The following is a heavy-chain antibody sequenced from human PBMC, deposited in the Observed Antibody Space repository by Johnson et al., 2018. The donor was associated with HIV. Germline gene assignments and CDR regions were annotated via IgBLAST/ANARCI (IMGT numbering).Heavy chain of an antibody. CDR2: ISSSCSTI. Sequence: VQLVESGGGLVKPGGSLRLSCAASGFTFSDYYMSCIRQAPGKGLEWVSYISSSCSTIYYADSVKGRFTISRDNAKNSLYMQMNSLRAEDTAVYYCARDNPSRMAAAFDIWGQGTMVTVSS. D-gene: IGHD1-14*01. CDR3: ARDNPSRMAAAFDI. J-gene: IGHJ3*02. V-gene: IGHV3-11*04. CDR1: GFTFSDYY.